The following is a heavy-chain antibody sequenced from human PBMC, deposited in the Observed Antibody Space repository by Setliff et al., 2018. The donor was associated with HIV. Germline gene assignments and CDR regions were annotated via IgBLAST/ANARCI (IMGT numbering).Heavy chain of an antibody. CDR2: ISGSGGST. Sequence: GGSLRLSCAASGFTFINYAMSWVRQAPGKGLEWVSVISGSGGSTYVADPVKGRFTISRDNPENTLYLQMNSVRADDTAVYYCTKKWPKGQWLVDLYFDSWGQGTLVTVSS. J-gene: IGHJ4*02. V-gene: IGHV3-23*01. CDR1: GFTFINYA. CDR3: TKKWPKGQWLVDLYFDS. D-gene: IGHD6-19*01.